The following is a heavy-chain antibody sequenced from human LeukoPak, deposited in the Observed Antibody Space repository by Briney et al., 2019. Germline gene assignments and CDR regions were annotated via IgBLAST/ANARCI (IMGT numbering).Heavy chain of an antibody. V-gene: IGHV3-11*01. Sequence: KPGGSLRLSCATSGFPFSDFYMSWIRQARGKGLEWVSYISSSATTIYYADSVRGRFTVSRDNAKNSLYLQMNNLRAEDTAVYYCTRDRWGKYYFDYWGQGTLVTVSS. CDR3: TRDRWGKYYFDY. D-gene: IGHD7-27*01. CDR1: GFPFSDFY. CDR2: ISSSATTI. J-gene: IGHJ4*02.